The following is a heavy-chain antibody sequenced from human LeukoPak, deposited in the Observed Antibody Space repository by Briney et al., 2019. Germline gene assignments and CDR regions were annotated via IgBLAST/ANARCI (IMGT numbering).Heavy chain of an antibody. V-gene: IGHV3-30*03. CDR1: GFTFSSYG. CDR3: AISLAAAGGIDY. D-gene: IGHD6-13*01. Sequence: PGRSLRLSCAASGFTFSSYGMHWVRQAPGKGLEWVAVISYDGSNKYYADSVKGRFTISRDNSKNTLYLQMNSLRAEDTAVYYCAISLAAAGGIDYWGQGTLVTVSS. CDR2: ISYDGSNK. J-gene: IGHJ4*02.